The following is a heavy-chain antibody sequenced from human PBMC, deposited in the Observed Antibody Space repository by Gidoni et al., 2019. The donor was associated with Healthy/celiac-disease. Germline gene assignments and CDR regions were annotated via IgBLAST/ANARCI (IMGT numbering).Heavy chain of an antibody. CDR1: GSTFSRYG. V-gene: IGHV3-30*18. D-gene: IGHD3-16*02. Sequence: AQLVDSGGGVVQPGRSLRLHCAASGSTFSRYGTHWVRQAPGKGLESVAFISDDGSKKYYADAVKGRFTISRDNSKNTLYLQMNSLRAEDTAVYYCAKDLDRGIDYIWGSYRRRAFDIWGQGTMVTVSS. CDR2: ISDDGSKK. CDR3: AKDLDRGIDYIWGSYRRRAFDI. J-gene: IGHJ3*02.